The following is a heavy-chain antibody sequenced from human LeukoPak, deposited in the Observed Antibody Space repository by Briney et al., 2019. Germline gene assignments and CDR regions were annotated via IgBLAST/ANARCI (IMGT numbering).Heavy chain of an antibody. V-gene: IGHV4-61*02. CDR2: IYTSGST. CDR3: ARENDAFDI. CDR1: GGSISSSSYY. J-gene: IGHJ3*02. Sequence: SETLSLTCTVSGGSISSSSYYWSWIRQPAGKGLEWIGRIYTSGSTNYNPSLKSRVTISVDTSKNQFSLKLSSVTAADTAVYYCARENDAFDIWGQGTMVTVSS.